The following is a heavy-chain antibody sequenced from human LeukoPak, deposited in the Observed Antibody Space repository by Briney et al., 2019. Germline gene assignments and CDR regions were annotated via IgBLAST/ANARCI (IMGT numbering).Heavy chain of an antibody. D-gene: IGHD3-22*01. J-gene: IGHJ4*02. CDR3: AKDPYVGGGYHFDS. V-gene: IGHV3-23*01. CDR1: GFTFSSYA. Sequence: GGSLRLSCAASGFTFSSYAMNWARQAAGKGLEWVSTITGSGGDTYYADSVKGRFTISRDNSKNTLYLQTNSLRAEDTAIYYCAKDPYVGGGYHFDSWGQGSLVTVSS. CDR2: ITGSGGDT.